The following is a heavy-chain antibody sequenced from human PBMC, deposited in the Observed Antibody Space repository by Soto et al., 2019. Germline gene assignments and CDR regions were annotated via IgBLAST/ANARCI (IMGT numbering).Heavy chain of an antibody. CDR2: ISGSGGST. D-gene: IGHD3-16*02. Sequence: GGSLRLSCAASGFTFSSYAMSWVRQAPGKGLEWVSAISGSGGSTYYADSVKGRFTISRDNSKNTLYLQMNSLRAEDTAVYYCATMYYDYIWGSYRDPLPLDYWGQGTLVTASS. CDR3: ATMYYDYIWGSYRDPLPLDY. V-gene: IGHV3-23*01. J-gene: IGHJ4*02. CDR1: GFTFSSYA.